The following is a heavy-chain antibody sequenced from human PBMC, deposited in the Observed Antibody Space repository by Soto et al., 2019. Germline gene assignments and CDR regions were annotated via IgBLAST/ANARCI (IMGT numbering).Heavy chain of an antibody. V-gene: IGHV1-18*01. CDR2: ISAYNGNT. Sequence: QYQLVQSGVEVKKPGASVKVSCKASGYSFTNYGITWVRQSPGQGVAWMGWISAYNGNTNYAQKFQGRVTLTTDASTSTAYLELRSLRSDDTAVYYCARDRGVAPPVAVNTHYYYYMDVWGKGPPFTVSS. CDR3: ARDRGVAPPVAVNTHYYYYMDV. D-gene: IGHD6-19*01. J-gene: IGHJ6*03. CDR1: GYSFTNYG.